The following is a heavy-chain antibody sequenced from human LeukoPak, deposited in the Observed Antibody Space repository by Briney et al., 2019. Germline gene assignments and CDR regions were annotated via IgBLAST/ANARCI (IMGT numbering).Heavy chain of an antibody. CDR1: GGSISSSSYY. Sequence: PSETLSLTCTVSGGSISSSSYYWGWIRQPPGKGLEWIGSIYYSGSTYYNPSLKSRVTISVDTSKNQFSLKLSSVTAADTAVYYCARDFKSIAAAGFDPWGQGTLVTVSS. D-gene: IGHD6-13*01. V-gene: IGHV4-39*07. CDR3: ARDFKSIAAAGFDP. CDR2: IYYSGST. J-gene: IGHJ5*02.